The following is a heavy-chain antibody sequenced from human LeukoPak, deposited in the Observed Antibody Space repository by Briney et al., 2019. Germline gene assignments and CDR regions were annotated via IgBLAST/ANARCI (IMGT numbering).Heavy chain of an antibody. V-gene: IGHV4-4*07. D-gene: IGHD3-9*01. Sequence: SETLSLTCTVSGGSISSYYWSWIRQPAGKGLEWIGRIYTSGSTNYNPSLKSRVTMSVDTSKNQFSLKLSSVTAADTAVYYCARDAGSTYYDVLTGYYSSYYFDYWGQGTLVTVSS. CDR2: IYTSGST. CDR3: ARDAGSTYYDVLTGYYSSYYFDY. CDR1: GGSISSYY. J-gene: IGHJ4*02.